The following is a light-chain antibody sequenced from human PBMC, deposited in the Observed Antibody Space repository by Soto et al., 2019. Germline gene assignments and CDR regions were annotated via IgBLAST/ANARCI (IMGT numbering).Light chain of an antibody. CDR3: QAYDYSLTASV. CDR1: SSNLGAGYD. V-gene: IGLV1-40*01. CDR2: GNR. Sequence: QSVLTQPPSVSGAPGQRVTISCTGTSSNLGAGYDVHWYQQLPGAAPKLVIFGNRNRPSGVPERFSGSKSGTSASLAITGLQTEDEADYYWQAYDYSLTASVFGGGTKLTVL. J-gene: IGLJ3*02.